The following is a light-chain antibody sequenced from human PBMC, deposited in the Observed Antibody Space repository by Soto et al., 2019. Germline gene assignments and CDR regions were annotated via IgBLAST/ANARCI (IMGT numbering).Light chain of an antibody. CDR2: EVS. CDR3: CSYAGSYTQV. Sequence: QSALTQPASVSGSPGQSITISCTGTSSDVGGYKYVSWYQHHPGKAPKLMIYEVSNRPSGVSNRFSGSKSGNTASLTISGLQAEDEADYYCCSYAGSYTQVFGGGTKLTVL. V-gene: IGLV2-14*01. J-gene: IGLJ3*02. CDR1: SSDVGGYKY.